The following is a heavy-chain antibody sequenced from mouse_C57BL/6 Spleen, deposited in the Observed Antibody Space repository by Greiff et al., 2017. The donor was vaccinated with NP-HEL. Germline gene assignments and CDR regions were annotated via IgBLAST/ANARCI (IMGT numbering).Heavy chain of an antibody. V-gene: IGHV1-55*01. CDR3: ARPMVTEGWFAY. CDR1: GYTFTSYW. D-gene: IGHD2-2*01. CDR2: IYPGSGST. Sequence: QVQLQQPGAELVKPGASVKMSCKASGYTFTSYWITWVKQRPGQGLEWIGDIYPGSGSTNYNEKFKSKATLTVDTSSSTAYMQLSSLTSEDSAVYYCARPMVTEGWFAYWGQGTLVTVSA. J-gene: IGHJ3*01.